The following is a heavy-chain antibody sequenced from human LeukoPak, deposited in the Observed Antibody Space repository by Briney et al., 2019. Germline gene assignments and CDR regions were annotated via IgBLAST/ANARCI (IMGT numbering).Heavy chain of an antibody. CDR3: ARVDRYHFYLDV. J-gene: IGHJ6*03. CDR2: IIPIFGTP. V-gene: IGHV1-69*05. CDR1: GGAFRTYS. Sequence: ASVKVSCKASGGAFRTYSVTWVRQAPGQGLEWMGGIIPIFGTPNYAQKFQGRVKVTTDDATGTAYMELSSLMSEDTAIYYCARVDRYHFYLDVWGKGTPVTVSS.